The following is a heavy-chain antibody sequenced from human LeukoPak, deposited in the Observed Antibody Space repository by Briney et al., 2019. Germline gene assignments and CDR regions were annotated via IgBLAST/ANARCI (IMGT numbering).Heavy chain of an antibody. V-gene: IGHV3-7*01. CDR2: IKQDGSEK. CDR1: GFTFSSYW. CDR3: ARDKGSSTYYDFWSGYCWFDP. Sequence: GGSLRLSCAASGFTFSSYWMSWVRQAPGKGLEWVANIKQDGSEKYYVDSVKGRFTISRDNAKSSLYLQMNSLRAEDTAVYYCARDKGSSTYYDFWSGYCWFDPWGQGTLVTVSS. J-gene: IGHJ5*02. D-gene: IGHD3-3*01.